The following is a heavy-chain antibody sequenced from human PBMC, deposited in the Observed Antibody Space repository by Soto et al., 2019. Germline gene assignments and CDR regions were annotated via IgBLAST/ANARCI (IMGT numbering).Heavy chain of an antibody. CDR3: ARGGGAAVAVYYGMDV. V-gene: IGHV1-3*01. J-gene: IGHJ6*02. CDR1: GYTFTSYA. D-gene: IGHD6-19*01. CDR2: INAGNGNT. Sequence: ASVKVYCKASGYTFTSYAMHWVRQAPGQRLEWMGWINAGNGNTKYSQKFQGRVTITRDTSASTAYMELSSLRSEDTAVYYCARGGGAAVAVYYGMDVWGQGTTVTVSS.